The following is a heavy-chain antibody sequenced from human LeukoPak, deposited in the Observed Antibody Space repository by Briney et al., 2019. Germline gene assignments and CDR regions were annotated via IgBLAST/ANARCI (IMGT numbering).Heavy chain of an antibody. J-gene: IGHJ5*02. CDR2: ISSGSGTI. CDR3: ARSIAVIGTSDS. D-gene: IGHD6-19*01. CDR1: RSISNLYT. Sequence: PGGSLRLSCGSSRSISNLYTIIKARQATGKGLEWVSYISSGSGTIQYADSVKGRFTISRDNANNSLYLQINSLRDEEKAVYYCARSIAVIGTSDSWGAGALVTVSS. V-gene: IGHV3-48*02.